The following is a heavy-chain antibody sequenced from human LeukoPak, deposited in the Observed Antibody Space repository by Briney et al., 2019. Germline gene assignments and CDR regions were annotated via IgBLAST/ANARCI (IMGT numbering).Heavy chain of an antibody. Sequence: SETLSLTCTVSGYSISSGYYWGWIRQPPGKGLEWIGSIYHSGSTYYSPSLKSRVTISVDTSKNQFSLKLSSVTAADTAVYYCARARQWLVYFDYWGQGTLVTVSS. CDR2: IYHSGST. J-gene: IGHJ4*02. D-gene: IGHD6-19*01. CDR3: ARARQWLVYFDY. CDR1: GYSISSGYY. V-gene: IGHV4-38-2*02.